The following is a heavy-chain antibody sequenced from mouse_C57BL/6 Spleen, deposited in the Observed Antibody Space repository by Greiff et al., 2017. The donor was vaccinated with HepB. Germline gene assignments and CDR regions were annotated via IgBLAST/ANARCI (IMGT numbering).Heavy chain of an antibody. Sequence: VQLQQSGAELVKPGASVKLSCKASGYTFTSYWMHWVKQRPGQGLEWIGMIHPNSGSTNYNEKFKSKATLTVDKSSSTAYMQLSSLTSEDSAVYDGARSPYLYYFDYWGQGTTLTVSS. J-gene: IGHJ2*01. CDR3: ARSPYLYYFDY. D-gene: IGHD6-5*01. CDR2: IHPNSGST. CDR1: GYTFTSYW. V-gene: IGHV1-64*01.